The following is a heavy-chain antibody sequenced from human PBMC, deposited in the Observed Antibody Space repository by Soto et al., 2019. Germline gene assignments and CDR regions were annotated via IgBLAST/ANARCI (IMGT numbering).Heavy chain of an antibody. J-gene: IGHJ4*02. D-gene: IGHD2-2*01. CDR3: ARDMGDIVVVPAAYFDY. Sequence: SLRLSCAASGFTFDDYGMSWVRQAPGKGLEWVSGINWNGGSTGYADSVKGRFTISRDNAKNSLYLQMNSLRAEDTALYYCARDMGDIVVVPAAYFDYWAQGTLVTVSS. V-gene: IGHV3-20*04. CDR1: GFTFDDYG. CDR2: INWNGGST.